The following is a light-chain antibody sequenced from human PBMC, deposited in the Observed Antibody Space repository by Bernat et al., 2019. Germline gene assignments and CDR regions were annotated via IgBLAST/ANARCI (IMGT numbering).Light chain of an antibody. CDR3: QHYGSLPPYS. CDR1: QGVSSTY. V-gene: IGKV3-20*01. Sequence: EIVLTQSPGTLSLSPGQRATVTCRASQGVSSTYSAWYQQKPGQAPRLLIYGASSRATGIPDRFSGSGSGTDFTLTISRLEPEAFAVYYCQHYGSLPPYSFGQGTEL. CDR2: GAS. J-gene: IGKJ2*01.